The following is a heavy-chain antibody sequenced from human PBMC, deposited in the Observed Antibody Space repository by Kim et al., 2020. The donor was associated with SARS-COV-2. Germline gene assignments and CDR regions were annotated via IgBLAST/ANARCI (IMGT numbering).Heavy chain of an antibody. J-gene: IGHJ6*02. CDR3: AREGITMVRGISNYYYYYGMDV. D-gene: IGHD3-10*01. CDR1: GFTFSSYA. Sequence: GGSLRLSCAASGFTFSSYAMHWVRQAPGKGLEWVAVISYDGSNKYYADSVKGRFTISRDNSKNTLYLRMNSLRAEDTAVYYCAREGITMVRGISNYYYYYGMDVWGQGTTVTVSS. CDR2: ISYDGSNK. V-gene: IGHV3-30*04.